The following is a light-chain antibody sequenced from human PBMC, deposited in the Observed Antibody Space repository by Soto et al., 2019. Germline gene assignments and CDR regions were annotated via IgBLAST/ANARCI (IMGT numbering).Light chain of an antibody. CDR3: QQYNTYWT. Sequence: DIQMTQSPSTLSASVGDRVTITCRASQSIRNWLAWYQQQPGKAPKLLIYDASSLESGVPSRFSGSGSGTEFTLTISGLQPDDFATYYCQQYNTYWTFGRGTKVDIK. CDR1: QSIRNW. V-gene: IGKV1-5*01. CDR2: DAS. J-gene: IGKJ1*01.